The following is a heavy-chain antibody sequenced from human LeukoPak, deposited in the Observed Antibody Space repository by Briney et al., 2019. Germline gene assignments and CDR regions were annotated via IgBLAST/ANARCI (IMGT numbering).Heavy chain of an antibody. D-gene: IGHD3-10*01. V-gene: IGHV3-48*03. CDR2: ITSSGSTI. Sequence: SGGSLRLSCAASGFTFSRYEMNWVRQAPGKGLEWVSYITSSGSTIYYADSVKGRFTISRHNAKNSLYLQMNSLRVEDTAVYYCAREGRYYGSGSHRDGFDIWGQGTMVTVSS. J-gene: IGHJ3*02. CDR3: AREGRYYGSGSHRDGFDI. CDR1: GFTFSRYE.